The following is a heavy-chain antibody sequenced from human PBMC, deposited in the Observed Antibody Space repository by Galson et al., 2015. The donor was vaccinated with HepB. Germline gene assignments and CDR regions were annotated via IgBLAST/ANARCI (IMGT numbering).Heavy chain of an antibody. CDR1: GGTFSSYA. CDR3: ARPYDSSGYPSGVYYYGMDV. CDR2: IIPILGIA. V-gene: IGHV1-69*04. Sequence: SVKVSCKASGGTFSSYAISWVRQAPGQGLEWMGRIIPILGIANYAQKFQGRVTITADKSTSTAYMELSSLRSEDTAVYYCARPYDSSGYPSGVYYYGMDVWGQGTLVTVSS. J-gene: IGHJ6*02. D-gene: IGHD3-22*01.